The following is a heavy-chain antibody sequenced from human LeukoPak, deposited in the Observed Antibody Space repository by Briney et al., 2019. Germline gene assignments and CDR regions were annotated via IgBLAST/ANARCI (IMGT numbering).Heavy chain of an antibody. CDR2: INHSGRT. V-gene: IGHV4-34*01. Sequence: PSETLSLTCAVYGGSFSGYYWSWIRQPPGKGLEWIGEINHSGRTNYNPSLKSRVTISVDTSKNQFSLKLSSVTAADTAVYYCARGRLGDNGSFDYWGQGTLVTVSS. CDR1: GGSFSGYY. CDR3: ARGRLGDNGSFDY. D-gene: IGHD3-10*01. J-gene: IGHJ4*02.